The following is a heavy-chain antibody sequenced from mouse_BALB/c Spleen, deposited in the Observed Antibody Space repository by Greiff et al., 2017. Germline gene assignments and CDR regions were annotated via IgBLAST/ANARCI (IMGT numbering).Heavy chain of an antibody. J-gene: IGHJ2*01. Sequence: VQVVESGPGLVQPSQSLSITCTVSGFSLTSYGVHWVRPSPGKGLEWLGVLWSGGSTDYNAAFISRLSISKDNSKSQVFFKMNSLQANDTAIYYCARSATVVATRDYFDYWGQGTTLTVSS. CDR1: GFSLTSYG. D-gene: IGHD1-1*01. CDR2: LWSGGST. V-gene: IGHV2-2*02. CDR3: ARSATVVATRDYFDY.